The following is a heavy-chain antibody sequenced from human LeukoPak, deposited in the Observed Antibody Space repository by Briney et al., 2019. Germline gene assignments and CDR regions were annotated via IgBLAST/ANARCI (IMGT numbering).Heavy chain of an antibody. D-gene: IGHD3-10*01. CDR3: ASSTMLRGVPDY. CDR2: IYSDGNT. J-gene: IGHJ4*02. CDR1: GFTVSSNY. V-gene: IGHV3-53*01. Sequence: GGSLRLSCAASGFTVSSNYMNWVRQAPGKGLEWVSLIYSDGNTYYADSVKGRFTVSRDNSKNTLYLQMNSLRAEDTAVYYCASSTMLRGVPDYWGQGTLVTVSS.